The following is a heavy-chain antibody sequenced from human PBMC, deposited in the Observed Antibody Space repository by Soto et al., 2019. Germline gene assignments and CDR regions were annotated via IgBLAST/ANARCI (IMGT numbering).Heavy chain of an antibody. V-gene: IGHV4-59*12. Sequence: SETLSLTCTVSGGSITNDYWSWIRQPPGKGLEWIASIYYTGDTNYNPSLKSRATISVDTSKNHFSLKLTSVTAEDTAVYYCARKGRASTAPWDYWGHGTLVTVSS. J-gene: IGHJ4*01. CDR2: IYYTGDT. CDR3: ARKGRASTAPWDY. D-gene: IGHD1-1*01. CDR1: GGSITNDY.